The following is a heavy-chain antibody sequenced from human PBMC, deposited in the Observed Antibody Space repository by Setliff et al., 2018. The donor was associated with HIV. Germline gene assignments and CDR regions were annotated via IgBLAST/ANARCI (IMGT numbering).Heavy chain of an antibody. V-gene: IGHV4-4*09. D-gene: IGHD4-17*01. CDR1: GGSISSYY. J-gene: IGHJ3*01. CDR3: ARVQMAYAAFDV. CDR2: IHSSGST. Sequence: SETLSLTCTISGGSISSYYWSWIRQPPGKGLEWIGNIHSSGSTNYNPSLKSRVTITVDTSKNQFSLKVTSVTAADTAVYYCARVQMAYAAFDVWGQGTMVTVSS.